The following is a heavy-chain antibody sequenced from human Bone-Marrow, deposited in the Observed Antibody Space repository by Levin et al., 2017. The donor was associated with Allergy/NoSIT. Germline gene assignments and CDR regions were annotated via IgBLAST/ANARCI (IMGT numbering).Heavy chain of an antibody. Sequence: PGESLKISCKASGGTFSCYAISWVRQAPGQGLEWMGGIIPIFGTANYAQKFQGRVTITADESTSTAYMELSSLRSEDTAVYYCARGPKTAYGGNGMRPVDYWGQGTLVTVSS. CDR3: ARGPKTAYGGNGMRPVDY. CDR2: IIPIFGTA. V-gene: IGHV1-69*01. D-gene: IGHD4-23*01. J-gene: IGHJ4*02. CDR1: GGTFSCYA.